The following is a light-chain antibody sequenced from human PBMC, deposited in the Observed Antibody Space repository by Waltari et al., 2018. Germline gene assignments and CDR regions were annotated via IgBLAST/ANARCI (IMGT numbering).Light chain of an antibody. J-gene: IGLJ2*01. CDR1: SRDVGGYNY. V-gene: IGLV2-8*01. CDR3: SSYAGSNVV. CDR2: EVS. Sequence: QSALTQPPSASGSPGQSVPISCTGTSRDVGGYNYVSWYQQHPGKAPKLMIYEVSKRPSGVPDRFSGSKSGNTASLTVSGLQAEDEADYYCSSYAGSNVVFGGGTKLTVL.